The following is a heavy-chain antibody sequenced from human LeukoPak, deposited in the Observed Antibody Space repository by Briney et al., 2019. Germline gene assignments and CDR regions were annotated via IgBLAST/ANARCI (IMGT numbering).Heavy chain of an antibody. CDR2: IRGDGGDT. D-gene: IGHD3-10*01. V-gene: IGHV3-74*01. Sequence: GGSLRLTCTVSGFTFSDYWMHWVRQAPGKGLVWVSRIRGDGGDTNYADSVKGRFTVSRDNAKNTLYLQMNSLTTEDAAVYFCARDRVLGSGSSDYWGQGTRVTVSS. J-gene: IGHJ4*02. CDR1: GFTFSDYW. CDR3: ARDRVLGSGSSDY.